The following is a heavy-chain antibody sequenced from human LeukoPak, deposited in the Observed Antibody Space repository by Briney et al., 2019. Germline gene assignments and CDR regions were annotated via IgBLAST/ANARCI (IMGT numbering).Heavy chain of an antibody. V-gene: IGHV3-7*03. CDR3: ARDKGRAVAYWYFDL. CDR1: GFTFSDFW. D-gene: IGHD6-19*01. CDR2: IKEDGTEK. J-gene: IGHJ2*01. Sequence: GSLRLSCAGSGFTFSDFWMTWVRQTPGKGLEWVANIKEDGTEKNLVDSVKGRFTISRDNTKNTLYLQMNSLRAEDTAVYYCARDKGRAVAYWYFDLWGRGTLVTVSS.